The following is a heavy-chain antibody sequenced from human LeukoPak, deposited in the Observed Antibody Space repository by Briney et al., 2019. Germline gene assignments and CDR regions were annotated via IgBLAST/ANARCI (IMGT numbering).Heavy chain of an antibody. CDR2: FDPEDGET. V-gene: IGHV1-24*01. Sequence: ASVKVSCKVSGYTLTELSMHWVRQAPGKGLEWMGGFDPEDGETIYAQKFQGRVTMTEDTSTDTAYMELSSLRSEDTAVYYCATGPITMVRGVIITQYYYYYMDVWGKGTTVTVSS. CDR3: ATGPITMVRGVIITQYYYYYMDV. J-gene: IGHJ6*03. CDR1: GYTLTELS. D-gene: IGHD3-10*01.